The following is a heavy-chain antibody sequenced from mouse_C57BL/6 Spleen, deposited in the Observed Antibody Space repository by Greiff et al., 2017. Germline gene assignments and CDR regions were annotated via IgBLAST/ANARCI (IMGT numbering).Heavy chain of an antibody. CDR3: AGYYGSHFDY. CDR2: IYPGDGDT. Sequence: QVQLKQSGPELVKPGASVKISCKASGYAFSSSWMNWVKQRPGKGLEWIGRIYPGDGDTNYNGKFKGKATLTADKSSSTAYMQLSSLTSEDSAVYFCAGYYGSHFDYWGQGTTLTVSS. J-gene: IGHJ2*01. V-gene: IGHV1-82*01. D-gene: IGHD1-1*01. CDR1: GYAFSSSW.